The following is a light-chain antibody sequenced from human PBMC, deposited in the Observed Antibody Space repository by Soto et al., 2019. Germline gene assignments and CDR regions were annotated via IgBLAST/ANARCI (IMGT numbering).Light chain of an antibody. CDR3: CSYAGRYTHV. CDR1: SSDVGGYNY. CDR2: DVS. J-gene: IGLJ1*01. V-gene: IGLV2-11*01. Sequence: QSVLTQPRSVSGSPGQSVTISCTGTSSDVGGYNYVSWYQQHPGKAPKLMIYDVSKRPSGVPDRFSGSKSGNTASLTISGLQAEDEADYYCCSYAGRYTHVSGTGTNVTVL.